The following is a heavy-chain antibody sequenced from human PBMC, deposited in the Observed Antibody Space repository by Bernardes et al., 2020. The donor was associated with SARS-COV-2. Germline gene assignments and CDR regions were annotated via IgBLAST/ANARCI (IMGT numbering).Heavy chain of an antibody. CDR1: GYSFTGYW. V-gene: IGHV5-51*01. J-gene: IGHJ3*02. CDR3: ARPSTLTHDGFDI. CDR2: IYPGDSDT. Sequence: GESLKISCKALGYSFTGYWVGWVRQMPGKGLEWMGIIYPGDSDTRYSPSFQGQVTMSADKSITTTYLQWSSLKASDTAIYYCARPSTLTHDGFDIWGQGTMVIVSS.